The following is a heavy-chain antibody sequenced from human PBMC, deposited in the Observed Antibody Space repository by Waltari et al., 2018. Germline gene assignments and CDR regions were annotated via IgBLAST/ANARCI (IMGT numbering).Heavy chain of an antibody. J-gene: IGHJ6*02. CDR1: GGTFSSYA. CDR3: ARVGRSTSYYYGMDV. CDR2: MNPNSGNT. Sequence: QVQLVQSGAEVKKPGSSVKVSCKASGGTFSSYAISWVRQATGQGLEWMGWMNPNSGNTGYAQKFQGRVTMTRNTSISTAYMELSSLRSEDTAVYYCARVGRSTSYYYGMDVWGQGTTVTVSS. V-gene: IGHV1-8*02. D-gene: IGHD2-2*01.